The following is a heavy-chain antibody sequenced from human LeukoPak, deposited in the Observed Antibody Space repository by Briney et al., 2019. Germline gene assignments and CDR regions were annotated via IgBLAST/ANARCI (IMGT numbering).Heavy chain of an antibody. CDR3: ARGGIAAAEALSYYYYYYGMDV. D-gene: IGHD6-13*01. CDR1: GFTFSSYW. V-gene: IGHV3-7*01. Sequence: PGGSLRLSCAASGFTFSSYWMSWVRQAPGKGLEWVANIKQDGSEKYYVDSVKGRFTISRDNAKNSLYLQMNSLRAEDTAVYYCARGGIAAAEALSYYYYYYGMDVWGQGTTVTVSS. J-gene: IGHJ6*02. CDR2: IKQDGSEK.